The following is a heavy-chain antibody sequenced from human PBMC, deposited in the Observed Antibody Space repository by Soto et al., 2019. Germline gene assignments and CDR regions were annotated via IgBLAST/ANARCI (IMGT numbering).Heavy chain of an antibody. Sequence: QVQLVQSGAEVKKPGASVKVSCKASGYTFTSYDINWVRQATGQGLEWMGWMNPNSGNTGYAQKFQGRVTMTRNTSISTAYMEQSNRRSEDTAVYYCASAAPGIAARQGFDYWGQGTLVTVSS. CDR3: ASAAPGIAARQGFDY. CDR2: MNPNSGNT. V-gene: IGHV1-8*01. J-gene: IGHJ4*02. CDR1: GYTFTSYD. D-gene: IGHD6-6*01.